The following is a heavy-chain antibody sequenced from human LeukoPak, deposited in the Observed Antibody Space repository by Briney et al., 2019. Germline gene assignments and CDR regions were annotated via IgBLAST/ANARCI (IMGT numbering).Heavy chain of an antibody. CDR3: ATAVSAWEPPDY. CDR1: GYTLTELS. Sequence: ASVKVSCKVSGYTLTELSMHWVRQAPGKGLEWMGGFDPEDGETIYAQKFQGRVTMTEDTSTDTAYMELSSLRSEDTAVYYCATAVSAWEPPDYWGQGTLVTVSS. J-gene: IGHJ4*02. V-gene: IGHV1-24*01. D-gene: IGHD1-26*01. CDR2: FDPEDGET.